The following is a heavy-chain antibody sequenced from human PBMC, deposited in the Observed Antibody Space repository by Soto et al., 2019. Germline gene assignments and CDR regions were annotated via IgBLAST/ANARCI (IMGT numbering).Heavy chain of an antibody. CDR2: ISGSGGST. CDR1: GFTFSSYA. CDR3: ARRSSGWYFDY. Sequence: EVQLLESGGGLVQPGGSLRLSCAASGFTFSSYAMTWVRQAPGKGLEWVSVISGSGGSTYYADSVKGRFTISRDNSKNTLYLQMNSLRAEDTAVYYCARRSSGWYFDYWGQGTLVTFSS. V-gene: IGHV3-23*01. J-gene: IGHJ4*02. D-gene: IGHD6-19*01.